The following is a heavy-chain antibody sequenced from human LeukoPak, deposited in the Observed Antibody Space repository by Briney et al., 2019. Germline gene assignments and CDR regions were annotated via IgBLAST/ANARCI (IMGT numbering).Heavy chain of an antibody. CDR2: IYPGDSDT. CDR3: AKVVELATLTGDSYTYSYHMDV. Sequence: GESLKISCQGSGYSFSTYWIGWVRQMHGKGLEWMGFIYPGDSDTRYSPAFQGQVTISADKYISSAYLQWSSLKPSDTAVYYCAKVVELATLTGDSYTYSYHMDVWGKGTAVTLS. D-gene: IGHD5-24*01. V-gene: IGHV5-51*01. CDR1: GYSFSTYW. J-gene: IGHJ6*03.